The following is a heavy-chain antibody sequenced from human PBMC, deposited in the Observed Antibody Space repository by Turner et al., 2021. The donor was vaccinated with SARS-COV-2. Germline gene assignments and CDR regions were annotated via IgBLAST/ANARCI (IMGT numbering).Heavy chain of an antibody. J-gene: IGHJ5*02. V-gene: IGHV1-24*01. CDR1: GYTLIELS. D-gene: IGHD2-8*01. Sequence: QVQLVQSGAEVKKPGASVKVSCKVSGYTLIELSMHWGRQAPGKGVGWMGGFDPEDDETIYAQTLQGRVTMTEDTSTDTAYMGLSSLRSEVTAVYYCATAPPYCTNGVCPNWFDPWGQGTLVTVSS. CDR2: FDPEDDET. CDR3: ATAPPYCTNGVCPNWFDP.